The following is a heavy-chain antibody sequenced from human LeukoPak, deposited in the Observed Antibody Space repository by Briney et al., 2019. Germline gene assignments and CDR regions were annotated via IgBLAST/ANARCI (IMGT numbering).Heavy chain of an antibody. J-gene: IGHJ1*01. CDR2: IYYSGST. CDR1: GGSISSGDYY. V-gene: IGHV4-30-4*08. D-gene: IGHD3-3*01. CDR3: ARGPFWSGFEYFQH. Sequence: PSETLSLTCTVSGGSISSGDYYCSWIRQPPGKGLEWIGYIYYSGSTYYNPSLKSRVTISVDTSKNQFSLKLSSVTAADTAVYYCARGPFWSGFEYFQHWGQGTLVTVSS.